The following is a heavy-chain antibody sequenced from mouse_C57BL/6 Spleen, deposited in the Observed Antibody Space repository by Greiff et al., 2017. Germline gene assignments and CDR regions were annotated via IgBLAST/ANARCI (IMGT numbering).Heavy chain of an antibody. J-gene: IGHJ4*01. Sequence: VKLVESGAELARPGASVKLSCKASGYTFTSYGISWVKQRTGQGLEWIGEIYPRSGNTYYNEKFKGKATLTADKSSSTAYMELRSLTSEDSAVYFCARNIPYYYGSSYPYYYAMDYWGQGTSVTVSS. V-gene: IGHV1-81*01. CDR2: IYPRSGNT. D-gene: IGHD1-1*01. CDR3: ARNIPYYYGSSYPYYYAMDY. CDR1: GYTFTSYG.